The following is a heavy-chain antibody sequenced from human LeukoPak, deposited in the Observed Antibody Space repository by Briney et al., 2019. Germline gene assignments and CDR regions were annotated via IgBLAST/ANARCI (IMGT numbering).Heavy chain of an antibody. CDR2: ISGGGGGT. Sequence: GGSLRLSRAASGFTFHSYAMAWVRQAPGKGLEWVTSISGGGGGTYYAPSVKGRFTVSRDNANNTVYLQMNDLTAADTAFYFCAKVRGVGTHIWLLPWDLWGQGTLVTVSS. CDR3: AKVRGVGTHIWLLPWDL. CDR1: GFTFHSYA. V-gene: IGHV3-23*01. J-gene: IGHJ1*01. D-gene: IGHD2-21*02.